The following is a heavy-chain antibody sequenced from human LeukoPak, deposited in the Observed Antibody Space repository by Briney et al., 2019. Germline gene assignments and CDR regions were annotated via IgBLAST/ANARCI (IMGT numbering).Heavy chain of an antibody. CDR2: IKSKTDGGTT. CDR1: GFTFSNAW. CDR3: TTFLVVVIGAFDI. D-gene: IGHD3-22*01. V-gene: IGHV3-15*01. Sequence: GGSLRLSCAASGFTFSNAWMSWVRQAPGKGLEWVGRIKSKTDGGTTDYAAPVKGRFTISRDDSKNTLYLQMNSLKTEDTAVYYCTTFLVVVIGAFDIWGQGTMVTVPS. J-gene: IGHJ3*02.